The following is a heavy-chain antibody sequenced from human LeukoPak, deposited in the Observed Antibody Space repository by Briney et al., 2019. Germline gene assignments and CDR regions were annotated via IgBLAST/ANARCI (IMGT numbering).Heavy chain of an antibody. J-gene: IGHJ4*02. CDR3: ARAWYYYDSSGYYIDY. CDR2: IYSGGST. Sequence: GGSLRLSCAASGFTVSSNYMSWVRQAPGKGLEWVSVIYSGGSTYYADSVKGRFTISRDNSKNTLYLQMNSLRAEDTAVYCCARAWYYYDSSGYYIDYWGQGTLVTVSS. D-gene: IGHD3-22*01. V-gene: IGHV3-66*01. CDR1: GFTVSSNY.